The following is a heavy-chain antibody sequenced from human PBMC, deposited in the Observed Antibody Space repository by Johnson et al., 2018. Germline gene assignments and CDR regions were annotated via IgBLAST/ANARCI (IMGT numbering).Heavy chain of an antibody. D-gene: IGHD3-9*01. V-gene: IGHV3-9*01. J-gene: IGHJ3*02. CDR2: ISWNSGTS. Sequence: EVQLLESGGGLVQPGRSLRVSCAASGFNFDDYAMHWVRQAPGKGLEWVSGISWNSGTSGYADSVKGRFTISRDNGQDSLYLQMNSLRPEDTALYYCVKGPYFDWLTEGGAVDRWGQGTMVTVSS. CDR1: GFNFDDYA. CDR3: VKGPYFDWLTEGGAVDR.